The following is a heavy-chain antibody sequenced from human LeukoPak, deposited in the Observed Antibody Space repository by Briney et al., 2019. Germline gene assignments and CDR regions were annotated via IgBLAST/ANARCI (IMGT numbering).Heavy chain of an antibody. CDR3: ARVTHYYGSGSFNY. V-gene: IGHV1-8*01. CDR2: MNPNSGNT. CDR1: GYTFTSYD. D-gene: IGHD3-10*01. J-gene: IGHJ4*02. Sequence: ASVKVSCKASGYTFTSYDINWVRQATGQGLEWMGWMNPNSGNTGYAQKFQGRVTMTRNTSISTAYMELSSLRSEDTAVYYCARVTHYYGSGSFNYWGQGTLVTVSS.